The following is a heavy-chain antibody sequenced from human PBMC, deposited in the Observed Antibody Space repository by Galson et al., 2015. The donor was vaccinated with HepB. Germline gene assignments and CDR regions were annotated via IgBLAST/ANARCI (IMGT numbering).Heavy chain of an antibody. CDR1: GFTFDSYA. Sequence: SLRLSCAASGFTFDSYAIHWVRRAPGKGLEWVSGISWDSGTLGYADSVKGRFTISRDNAKNSLYLQMNSLRAEDTAFYFCAKDMSTASWSYMDVWGQGTTVTVSS. CDR3: AKDMSTASWSYMDV. J-gene: IGHJ6*03. CDR2: ISWDSGTL. D-gene: IGHD1-14*01. V-gene: IGHV3-9*01.